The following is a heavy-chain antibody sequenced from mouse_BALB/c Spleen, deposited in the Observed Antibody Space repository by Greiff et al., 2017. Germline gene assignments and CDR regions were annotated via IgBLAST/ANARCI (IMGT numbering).Heavy chain of an antibody. CDR2: IYPGSGST. V-gene: IGHV1S22*01. D-gene: IGHD1-1*01. CDR1: GYTFTSYW. Sequence: LQQPGSELVRPGASVKLSCKASGYTFTSYWMRWVKQRPGQGLEWIGNIYPGSGSTNYDEKFKSKATLTVDTSSSTAYMQLSSLTSEDSAVYYCTRSGGSSSSDYWGQGTTLTVSS. J-gene: IGHJ2*01. CDR3: TRSGGSSSSDY.